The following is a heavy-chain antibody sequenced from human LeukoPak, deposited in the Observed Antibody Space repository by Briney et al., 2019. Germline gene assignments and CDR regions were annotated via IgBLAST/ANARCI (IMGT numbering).Heavy chain of an antibody. V-gene: IGHV3-21*01. D-gene: IGHD6-6*01. CDR3: ARWRGYGSSYFDY. J-gene: IGHJ4*02. CDR1: GFTFSSYS. Sequence: PGGSLRLSCAASGFTFSSYSMNWVRQAPGKGLEWVSSISSSSSYIYYADSVKGRFTISRDNAKNSLYLQMNSLRAEDTAVYYCARWRGYGSSYFDYWGQGTLVTVSS. CDR2: ISSSSSYI.